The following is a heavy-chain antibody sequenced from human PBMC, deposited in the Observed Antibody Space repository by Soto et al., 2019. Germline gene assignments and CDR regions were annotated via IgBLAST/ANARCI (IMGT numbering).Heavy chain of an antibody. CDR1: EYSFSSYW. CDR2: IYPGDSDT. D-gene: IGHD6-6*01. CDR3: ARHEYSSSSYYSYMDV. V-gene: IGHV5-51*01. Sequence: GESLKISCKGSEYSFSSYWIGWVRQMPGKGLEWMGIIYPGDSDTRYSPSFQGQVTISADKSISTAYLQWSSLKASDTAMYYCARHEYSSSSYYSYMDVWGKGTTVTVSS. J-gene: IGHJ6*03.